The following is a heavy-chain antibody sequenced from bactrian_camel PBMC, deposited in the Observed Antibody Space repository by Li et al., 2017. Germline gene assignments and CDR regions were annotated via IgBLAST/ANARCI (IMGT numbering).Heavy chain of an antibody. D-gene: IGHD2*01. CDR2: INPSGTLT. J-gene: IGHJ4*01. Sequence: HVQLVESGGGSVQAGGSLRLSCAASGDTAHLYCMAWFRQTPGKEREGVATINPSGTLTYYADSVKGRFTISRDNAKNTLYLQMNSLKPEDTAMYYCAAGSYCRGVSFVPGYRNYWGQGTQVTVS. CDR3: AAGSYCRGVSFVPGYRNY. V-gene: IGHV3S1*01. CDR1: GDTAHLYC.